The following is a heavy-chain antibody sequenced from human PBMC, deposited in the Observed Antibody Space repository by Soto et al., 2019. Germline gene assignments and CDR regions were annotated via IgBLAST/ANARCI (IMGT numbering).Heavy chain of an antibody. CDR1: GGSIGSSSYY. D-gene: IGHD4-17*01. J-gene: IGHJ4*02. V-gene: IGHV4-39*01. CDR2: IYYSGST. Sequence: PSETLSLTCTVSGGSIGSSSYYWGWIRQPPGKGLEWIGSIYYSGSTYYNPSLKSRVTISVDTSKNQFSLKLSSVTAADTAVYYCAALTRVTTTTWGQGTLVTVSS. CDR3: AALTRVTTTT.